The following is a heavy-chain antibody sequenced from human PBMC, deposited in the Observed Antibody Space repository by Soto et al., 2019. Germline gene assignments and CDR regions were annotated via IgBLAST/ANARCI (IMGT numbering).Heavy chain of an antibody. D-gene: IGHD6-25*01. V-gene: IGHV4-30-2*01. CDR1: GGSISSGGYS. CDR3: ARDHVAAAWNRFDP. CDR2: IYHSGST. J-gene: IGHJ5*02. Sequence: PSETLSLTCAVSGGSISSGGYSWSWIRQPPGKGLEWIGYIYHSGSTYYNPSLKSRVTISVDTSKNQFSLKLSSVTAADTAVYYCARDHVAAAWNRFDPWGQGTLVTVSS.